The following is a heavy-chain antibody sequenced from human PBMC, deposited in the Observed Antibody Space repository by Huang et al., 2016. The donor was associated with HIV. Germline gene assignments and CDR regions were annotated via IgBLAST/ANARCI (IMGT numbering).Heavy chain of an antibody. D-gene: IGHD1-26*01. J-gene: IGHJ4*02. CDR1: GGTFSSYV. V-gene: IGHV1-69*01. CDR2: ITPIVDKT. Sequence: QVQLVQSGAEVKKPGSSVKVSCKASGGTFSSYVICWVRQAPGQGLEWMGGITPIVDKTNYAQKFQGRVTIIADESTRTAYMEMSSLRPEDTATYYCATGPRGSGSFNWGQGTLVIVSS. CDR3: ATGPRGSGSFN.